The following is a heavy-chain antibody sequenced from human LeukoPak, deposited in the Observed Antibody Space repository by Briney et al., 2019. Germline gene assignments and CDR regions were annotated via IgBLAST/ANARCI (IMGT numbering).Heavy chain of an antibody. CDR2: IYHSEST. V-gene: IGHV4-38-2*02. CDR3: ARDTSYEFWRGLSSHRLFDS. Sequence: SESLSLACTVSGYSISSGYFWACIRQPPGKGLECIETIYHSESTYYNSSLKSRVTISVDTSKNQFSLKLSSVTAADTAVYYCARDTSYEFWRGLSSHRLFDSWGQGTLVTVSS. J-gene: IGHJ4*02. D-gene: IGHD3-3*01. CDR1: GYSISSGYF.